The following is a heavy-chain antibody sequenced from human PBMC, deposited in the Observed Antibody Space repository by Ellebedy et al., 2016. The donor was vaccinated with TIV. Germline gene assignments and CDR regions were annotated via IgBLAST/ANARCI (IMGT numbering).Heavy chain of an antibody. CDR3: AKEGEVLWFGAVDY. V-gene: IGHV3-30*18. CDR1: GFTFSSYG. Sequence: GGSLRLXCAASGFTFSSYGMHWVRQAPGKGLEWVAVISYDGSNKYYADSVKGRFTISRDNSKNTLYLQMNSLRAEDTAVYYCAKEGEVLWFGAVDYWGQGTLVTVSS. J-gene: IGHJ4*02. D-gene: IGHD3-10*01. CDR2: ISYDGSNK.